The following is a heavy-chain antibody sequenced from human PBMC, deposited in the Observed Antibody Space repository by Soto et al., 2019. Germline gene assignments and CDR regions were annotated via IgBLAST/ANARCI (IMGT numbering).Heavy chain of an antibody. V-gene: IGHV1-2*04. J-gene: IGHJ5*02. Sequence: ASVKVSCKASGYTFTGYYMHWVRQAPGQGLEWMGWINPKSGGTNYAQKFQGWVTMTRDRSMSTAYMELSSLRLEDMVVYFSSRGQRYCSSTSRQGNWFDPWGQGTLVTVSS. D-gene: IGHD2-2*01. CDR3: SRGQRYCSSTSRQGNWFDP. CDR1: GYTFTGYY. CDR2: INPKSGGT.